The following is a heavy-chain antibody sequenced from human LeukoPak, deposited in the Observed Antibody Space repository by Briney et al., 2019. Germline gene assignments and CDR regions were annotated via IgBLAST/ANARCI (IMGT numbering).Heavy chain of an antibody. J-gene: IGHJ4*02. V-gene: IGHV4-39*02. D-gene: IGHD3-10*01. Sequence: PSETLSLTCTVSGVSIRSSSYYWGWIRQPPGKGLEWIGSIYYSGSTYYNPSLKSRVTISVDTSKNQFSLKLSSVTAADTAVYYCARDRGAMVRGVIDYWGQGTLVTVSS. CDR1: GVSIRSSSYY. CDR2: IYYSGST. CDR3: ARDRGAMVRGVIDY.